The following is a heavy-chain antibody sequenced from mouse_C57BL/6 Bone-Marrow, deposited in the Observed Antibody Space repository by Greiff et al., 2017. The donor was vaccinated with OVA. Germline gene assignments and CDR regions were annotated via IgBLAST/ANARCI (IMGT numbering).Heavy chain of an antibody. D-gene: IGHD2-3*01. J-gene: IGHJ1*03. Sequence: VQLVESGAELARPGASVKLSCKASGYTFTSYGISWVKQRTGQGLEWIGEIYPRSGNTYYNEKFKGKATLTADKSSSTAYMELRSLTSEDSAVYFCARRGLLQYFDVWGTGTTVTVSS. CDR2: IYPRSGNT. CDR3: ARRGLLQYFDV. V-gene: IGHV1-81*01. CDR1: GYTFTSYG.